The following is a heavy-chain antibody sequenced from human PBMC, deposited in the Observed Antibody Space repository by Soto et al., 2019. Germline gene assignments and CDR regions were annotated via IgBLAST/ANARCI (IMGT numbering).Heavy chain of an antibody. D-gene: IGHD5-12*01. J-gene: IGHJ6*02. CDR2: IFYSGTT. CDR3: ARHGLRVATIVPYDYYYYGMDV. V-gene: IGHV4-39*01. Sequence: SETLSLTCTVSGGSINSSSYYWGWIRQPPGKGLEWIGSIFYSGTTYYNPSLKSRVTISVDTSKNQFSLKLSSVTAADTAVYYCARHGLRVATIVPYDYYYYGMDVWGQGTTVTVSS. CDR1: GGSINSSSYY.